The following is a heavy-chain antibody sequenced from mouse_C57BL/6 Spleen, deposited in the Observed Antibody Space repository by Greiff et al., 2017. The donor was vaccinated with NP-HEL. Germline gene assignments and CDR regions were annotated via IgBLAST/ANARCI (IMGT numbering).Heavy chain of an antibody. Sequence: VQLQQSGAELVRPGASVKLSCTASGFNIKDYYMHWVKQRPEQGLEWIGRIDPEDGDTEYAPKFQGKATMTADTSSNTAYLQLSSLTSEDTAVYYCAPYYGSSVAYWGQGTLVTVSA. CDR2: IDPEDGDT. CDR1: GFNIKDYY. CDR3: APYYGSSVAY. J-gene: IGHJ3*01. V-gene: IGHV14-1*01. D-gene: IGHD1-1*01.